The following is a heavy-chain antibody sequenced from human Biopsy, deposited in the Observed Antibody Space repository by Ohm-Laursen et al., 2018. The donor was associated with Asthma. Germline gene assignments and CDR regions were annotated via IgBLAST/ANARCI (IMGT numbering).Heavy chain of an antibody. Sequence: SLRLSCAASGFTFSTYAMHWVRQAPGKGLEWVAVISYDGSNKYYADSVKGRFTISRDNSKNTLYLQMNSLRGGDTAVYYCARDMNRDGWYFDYWGQGTLVTVSS. CDR3: ARDMNRDGWYFDY. CDR1: GFTFSTYA. V-gene: IGHV3-30-3*01. CDR2: ISYDGSNK. J-gene: IGHJ4*02. D-gene: IGHD5-24*01.